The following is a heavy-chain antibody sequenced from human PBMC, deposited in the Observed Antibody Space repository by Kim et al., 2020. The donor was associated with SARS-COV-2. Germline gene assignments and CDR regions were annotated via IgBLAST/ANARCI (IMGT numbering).Heavy chain of an antibody. CDR1: GFTVSSNY. V-gene: IGHV3-53*01. CDR2: IYSGGST. J-gene: IGHJ4*02. Sequence: GGSLRLSCAASGFTVSSNYMSWVRQAPGKGLEWVSVIYSGGSTYYADSVKGRFTISRDNSKNTLYLQMNSLRAEDTAVYYCARDGGAYYYDSSGYDYWGQGTLVTVSS. D-gene: IGHD3-22*01. CDR3: ARDGGAYYYDSSGYDY.